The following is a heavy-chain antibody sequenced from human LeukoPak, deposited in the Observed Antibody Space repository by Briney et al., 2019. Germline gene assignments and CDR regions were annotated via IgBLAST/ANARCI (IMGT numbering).Heavy chain of an antibody. J-gene: IGHJ4*02. CDR1: GFTFSSYA. D-gene: IGHD2-2*01. CDR2: ISGSGDST. CDR3: ARGLGGPAVFNYYFDC. Sequence: GGSLRLSCAASGFTFSSYALSWVRQAPGKGLEWVSAISGSGDSTYYADSVKGRFTISRDNFKNTLYLQMNSLRAEDTAVYYCARGLGGPAVFNYYFDCWGQGTLVAVSS. V-gene: IGHV3-23*01.